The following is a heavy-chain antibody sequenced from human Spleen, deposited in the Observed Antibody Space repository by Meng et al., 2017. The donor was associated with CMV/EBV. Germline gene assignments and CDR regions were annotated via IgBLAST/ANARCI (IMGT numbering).Heavy chain of an antibody. CDR3: ARGLVEMAPDY. V-gene: IGHV1-8*02. CDR1: GYIFSTYA. Sequence: QVQLVQSGAEVKKPGASVKVSCKASGYIFSTYAIHWVRQAPGQGLEWMGWMNPNSGNTGYAQKFQGRVTMTRNTSISTAYMELSSLRSEDTAVYYCARGLVEMAPDYWGQGTLVTVSS. D-gene: IGHD5-24*01. J-gene: IGHJ4*02. CDR2: MNPNSGNT.